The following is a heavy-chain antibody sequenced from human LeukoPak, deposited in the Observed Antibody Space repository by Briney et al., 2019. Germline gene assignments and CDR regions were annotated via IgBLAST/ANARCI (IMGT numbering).Heavy chain of an antibody. CDR3: ARGDCSSSTCYLIDY. CDR1: GYSFASYW. V-gene: IGHV5-51*01. J-gene: IGHJ4*02. CDR2: IYPGDSNI. Sequence: GEPLKISCKGSGYSFASYWIGWVRQMPGKGLEWMGIIYPGDSNIKYSPSFQGQVTLSADKSISTAYLQWSSLKASDTAMYYCARGDCSSSTCYLIDYWGQGTLVIVPS. D-gene: IGHD2-2*01.